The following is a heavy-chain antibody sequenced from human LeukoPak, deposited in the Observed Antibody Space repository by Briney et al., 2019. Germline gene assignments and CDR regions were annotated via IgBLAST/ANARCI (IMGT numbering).Heavy chain of an antibody. D-gene: IGHD5-24*01. J-gene: IGHJ4*02. CDR1: GGTFSSYA. V-gene: IGHV1-69*05. CDR2: IIPIFGTA. CDR3: ARDQMGKGYFDY. Sequence: SVKVSCKASGGTFSSYAISWVRQAPGQGLEWMGGIIPIFGTANYAQKFQGRVTITTDESTSTVYMELSSLRSEDTAVYYCARDQMGKGYFDYWGQGTLVTVSS.